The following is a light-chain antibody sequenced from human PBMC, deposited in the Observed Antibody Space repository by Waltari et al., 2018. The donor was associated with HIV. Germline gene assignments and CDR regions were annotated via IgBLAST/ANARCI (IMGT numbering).Light chain of an antibody. CDR2: LGS. J-gene: IGKJ1*01. CDR3: MQALQTPWT. CDR1: QSLLHSNGYKY. Sequence: DIVMTQSPLSLPVTPGEPASISCRSSQSLLHSNGYKYLDWYLQKPGQSPQLLIYLGSNRASGVPDRFSGSGSGTDFTLKISRVEAEDVRVYYCMQALQTPWTFGQGTKVEIK. V-gene: IGKV2-28*01.